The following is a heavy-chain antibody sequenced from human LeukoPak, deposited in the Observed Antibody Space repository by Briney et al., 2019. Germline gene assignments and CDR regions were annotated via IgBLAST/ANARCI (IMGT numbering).Heavy chain of an antibody. J-gene: IGHJ4*02. CDR3: ARNYDFWSGYLDY. CDR2: IHYSGST. D-gene: IGHD3-3*01. V-gene: IGHV4-34*11. CDR1: GGSFSDYY. Sequence: PSETLSLTCAVYGGSFSDYYWTWIRQPPGKGLEWIGYIHYSGSTNNNPSLKSRVTISVDTSKNQFSLKLTSVTAADTAVYYCARNYDFWSGYLDYWGQGTLVTVSS.